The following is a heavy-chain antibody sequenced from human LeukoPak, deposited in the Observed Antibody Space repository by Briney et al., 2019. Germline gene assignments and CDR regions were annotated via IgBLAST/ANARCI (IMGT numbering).Heavy chain of an antibody. V-gene: IGHV3-53*01. CDR1: GFIVSYHY. Sequence: GGSLRLSCAASGFIVSYHYMNWVRQAPGKGLEWVSVIYSGGSTYYADSVKGRFTLSRDDSKNTLYLQMNNLRTEDTAVYYCARDGLGATYFDYWGQGTLVTVSS. CDR3: ARDGLGATYFDY. CDR2: IYSGGST. J-gene: IGHJ4*02. D-gene: IGHD1-26*01.